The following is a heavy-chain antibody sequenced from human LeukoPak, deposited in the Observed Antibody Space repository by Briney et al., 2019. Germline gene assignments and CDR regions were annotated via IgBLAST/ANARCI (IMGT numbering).Heavy chain of an antibody. CDR1: GAPITYY. CDR3: VRGDNVVSTAILLLRY. CDR2: VHRDGYT. Sequence: SETLSLTCAVSGAPITYYWSWVRQPPGRGLEWIGEVHRDGYTNYNPSLQSRVTMSVDKSKNQLSLQLTSVTAADTAVYYCVRGDNVVSTAILLLRYWGQGTLVAVTS. V-gene: IGHV4-4*02. D-gene: IGHD2-21*01. J-gene: IGHJ1*01.